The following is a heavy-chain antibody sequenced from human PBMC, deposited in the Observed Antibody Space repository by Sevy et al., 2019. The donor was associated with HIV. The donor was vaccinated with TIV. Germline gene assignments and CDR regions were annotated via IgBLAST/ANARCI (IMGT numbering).Heavy chain of an antibody. D-gene: IGHD1-26*01. J-gene: IGHJ3*01. Sequence: GGSLRLSCEASGFTFSSYGMHWVRQAPGKGLEWVAFIGYDGTNEYHANSVKGRFTISRDNSKNTLYLQMKSLREEDTAVFYCATKVGMGAFDHWGQGTKVTVSS. CDR2: IGYDGTNE. CDR1: GFTFSSYG. CDR3: ATKVGMGAFDH. V-gene: IGHV3-30*02.